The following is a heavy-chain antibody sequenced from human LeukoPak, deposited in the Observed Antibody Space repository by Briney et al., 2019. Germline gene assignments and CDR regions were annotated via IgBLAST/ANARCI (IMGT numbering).Heavy chain of an antibody. CDR2: ISYDGSNK. V-gene: IGHV3-30-3*01. J-gene: IGHJ5*02. Sequence: GRSLRLSCAASGFTFSSYAVHWVRQAPGKGLEWVAVISYDGSNKYYADSVKGRFTISRDNSKNTLYRQMHSLRAEDTAVYYCAKASFSSSWLRGWFDPWGQGTLVTVSS. CDR1: GFTFSSYA. CDR3: AKASFSSSWLRGWFDP. D-gene: IGHD6-13*01.